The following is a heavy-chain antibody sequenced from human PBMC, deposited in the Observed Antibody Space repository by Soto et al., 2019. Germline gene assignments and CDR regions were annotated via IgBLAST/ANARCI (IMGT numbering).Heavy chain of an antibody. CDR1: GGSFSGYY. D-gene: IGHD5-18*01. J-gene: IGHJ4*02. CDR2: INHSGST. CDR3: ARWSGYSYGFYY. Sequence: QVQLQQWGAGLLKPSETLSLTCAVYGGSFSGYYWSWIRQPPGKGLEWIGEINHSGSTNYNPSLKSRVTISVDPPKYQFALKLSSVTASATSVYYCARWSGYSYGFYYWSQGTLVTVSS. V-gene: IGHV4-34*01.